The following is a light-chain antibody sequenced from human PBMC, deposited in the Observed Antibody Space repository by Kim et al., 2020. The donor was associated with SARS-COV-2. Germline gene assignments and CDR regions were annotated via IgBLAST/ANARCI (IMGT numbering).Light chain of an antibody. CDR1: QSLLHTNAYNY. CDR3: MQALQRPWT. V-gene: IGKV2-28*01. Sequence: DIVMTQSPLSLPVTPGEPASISCRSSQSLLHTNAYNYLDWYLQKPGQSPQLLIYLGSNRASGVPDRFSGSGSGTDFTLKISRVEAEDVGVYYCMQALQRPWTFGQGTKVDIK. J-gene: IGKJ1*01. CDR2: LGS.